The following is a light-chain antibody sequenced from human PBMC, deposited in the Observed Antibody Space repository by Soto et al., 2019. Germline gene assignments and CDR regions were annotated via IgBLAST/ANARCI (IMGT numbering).Light chain of an antibody. J-gene: IGKJ4*01. CDR3: QQYGNSPRS. CDR2: GAS. Sequence: NGVTQSPGHPALAPGEKANLSCQAHQEVFNRYLAWYQQKPGQAPRLLIYGASSRLTGIPERFSGSGSGTDFTLTISRLEPEDVAVYYCQQYGNSPRSFGGGTKVEIK. V-gene: IGKV3-20*01. CDR1: QEVFNRY.